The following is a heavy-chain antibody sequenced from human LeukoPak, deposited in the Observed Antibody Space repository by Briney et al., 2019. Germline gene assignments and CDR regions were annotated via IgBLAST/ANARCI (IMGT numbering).Heavy chain of an antibody. CDR2: IKSKTDGGTT. J-gene: IGHJ4*02. CDR1: GFTFSNAW. CDR3: TTVLHCSGGSCYDY. Sequence: GGSLRLSCAASGFTFSNAWMSWVRQAPGKGLEWVGRIKSKTDGGTTDYAAPAKGRFTISRDDSKNTLYLQMNSLKTEDTAVYYCTTVLHCSGGSCYDYWGQGTLVTVSS. V-gene: IGHV3-15*01. D-gene: IGHD2-15*01.